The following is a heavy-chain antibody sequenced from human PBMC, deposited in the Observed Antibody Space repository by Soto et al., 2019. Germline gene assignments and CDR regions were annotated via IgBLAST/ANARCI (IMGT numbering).Heavy chain of an antibody. Sequence: QLQLQKSGSGLAKPSQTLSLTCAVSGGSISNGGYSWSCTRQPPGKGLEWIGYIYHSGSTYYNPSLKSRVTISVDRSKNQFSLKLSSVTAADTAVYHCARVPDRWGQGTLVTVSS. J-gene: IGHJ5*02. V-gene: IGHV4-30-2*01. CDR1: GGSISNGGYS. CDR2: IYHSGST. CDR3: ARVPDR. D-gene: IGHD2-2*01.